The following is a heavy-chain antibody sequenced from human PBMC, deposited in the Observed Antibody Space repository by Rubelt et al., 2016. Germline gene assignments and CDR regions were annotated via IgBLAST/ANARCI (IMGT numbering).Heavy chain of an antibody. CDR2: ISYDGSNK. V-gene: IGHV3-30*04. J-gene: IGHJ6*02. CDR1: GFTFSSYA. Sequence: QVQLVESGGGVVQPGRSLRLSCAASGFTFSSYAMHWVRQAPGKGLEGVAVISYDGSNKYYADSVQGRFTISRDNSKNTLYLQMNSLRAEDTAVYYCARTRSNPYYYYGMDVWGQGTTVTVSS. D-gene: IGHD4-11*01. CDR3: ARTRSNPYYYYGMDV.